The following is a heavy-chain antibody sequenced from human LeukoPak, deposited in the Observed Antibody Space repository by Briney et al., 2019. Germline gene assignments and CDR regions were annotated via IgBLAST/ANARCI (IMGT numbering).Heavy chain of an antibody. V-gene: IGHV4-59*01. D-gene: IGHD3-22*01. CDR3: ARDNGGGYYYDY. Sequence: SETLSLTCTVSGGSISSYYWSWIRQPPGKGLEGIGYVYYSGGTNYNPSLKSRVTISEDTSKNQSSLKLSSVTAADTAVYYCARDNGGGYYYDYWGRGTLVTVSS. J-gene: IGHJ4*02. CDR1: GGSISSYY. CDR2: VYYSGGT.